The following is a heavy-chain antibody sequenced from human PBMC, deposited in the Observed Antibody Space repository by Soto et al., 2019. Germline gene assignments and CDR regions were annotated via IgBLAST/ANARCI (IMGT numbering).Heavy chain of an antibody. Sequence: GGSLRLSCAASGFTFSSYWMHWVRQAPGKGLVWVSRINSDGSSTSYADSMKGRFTISRDNAKNTLYLQMNSLRAEDTAVYYCARRRALWLFSNHGMDVWGKGTTVTVSS. CDR1: GFTFSSYW. D-gene: IGHD5-18*01. CDR3: ARRRALWLFSNHGMDV. CDR2: INSDGSST. V-gene: IGHV3-74*01. J-gene: IGHJ6*04.